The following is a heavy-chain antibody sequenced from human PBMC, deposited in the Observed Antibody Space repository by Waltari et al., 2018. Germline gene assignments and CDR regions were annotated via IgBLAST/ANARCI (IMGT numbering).Heavy chain of an antibody. J-gene: IGHJ5*02. CDR3: ARSIAAAGTRFDP. V-gene: IGHV3-21*01. D-gene: IGHD6-13*01. CDR1: GFTFSSYS. Sequence: EVQLVESGGGLVKPGGSLRLSCAASGFTFSSYSMNWVRQAPGKGLEWVSSISSSSSYIYYADSVKGRFTISRDNAKNSLYLQMNSLRAEDTAVYYCARSIAAAGTRFDPWGQGTLVTVSS. CDR2: ISSSSSYI.